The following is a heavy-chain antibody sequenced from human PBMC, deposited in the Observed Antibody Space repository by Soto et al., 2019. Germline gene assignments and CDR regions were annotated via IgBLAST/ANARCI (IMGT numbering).Heavy chain of an antibody. CDR1: GFTFSSYS. CDR3: ARTIAAAGTWFVKTRYYGMDV. J-gene: IGHJ6*02. D-gene: IGHD6-13*01. Sequence: EVQLVESGGGLVKPGGSLRLSCAASGFTFSSYSMNWVRQAPGKGLEWVSSISSSSSYIYYADSVKGRFTISRDNAKNSLYLQMNSLRAEDTAVYYCARTIAAAGTWFVKTRYYGMDVWGQGTTVTVSS. V-gene: IGHV3-21*01. CDR2: ISSSSSYI.